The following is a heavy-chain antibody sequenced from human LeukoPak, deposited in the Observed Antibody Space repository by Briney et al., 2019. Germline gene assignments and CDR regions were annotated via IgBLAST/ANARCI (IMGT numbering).Heavy chain of an antibody. CDR1: GFTVSSNY. J-gene: IGHJ3*02. CDR2: ISGSGGST. D-gene: IGHD3-3*01. Sequence: PGGSLRLSCAASGFTVSSNYMSWVRQAPGKGLEWVSVISGSGGSTYYADSVKGRFTISRDNSKNTLYLQMNSLRAEDTAVYYCAATALAYYDFSFDIWGQGTMVTVSS. V-gene: IGHV3-23*01. CDR3: AATALAYYDFSFDI.